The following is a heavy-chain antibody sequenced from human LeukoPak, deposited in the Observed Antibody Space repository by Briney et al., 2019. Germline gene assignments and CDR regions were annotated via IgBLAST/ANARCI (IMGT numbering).Heavy chain of an antibody. CDR2: IVSGGATK. V-gene: IGHV3-23*01. J-gene: IGHJ4*02. D-gene: IGHD6-19*01. Sequence: SLPLSCVASRFMLSQYAMRWLRQAPAKGLEWVSGIVSGGATKYYADSVKERFTISRDDSKNRLYLQVNSLRVEDTAVYYCAIAGRQWLAEIEYWGQGTLVTVCS. CDR3: AIAGRQWLAEIEY. CDR1: RFMLSQYA.